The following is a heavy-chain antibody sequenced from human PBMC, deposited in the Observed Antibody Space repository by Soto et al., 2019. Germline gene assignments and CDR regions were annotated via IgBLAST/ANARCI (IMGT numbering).Heavy chain of an antibody. CDR3: AKDYSTRWPSYYFDY. Sequence: QVQLVESGGGVIQPGRSLRLSCAASGFTFSSYGMHWVRQAPGKGLEWVAVISYDGSNKYYADSVKGRFTISRDNSKNPLYLQMNSLRAEDTAVYYCAKDYSTRWPSYYFDYWGQGTLVTVSS. V-gene: IGHV3-30*18. D-gene: IGHD1-26*01. CDR1: GFTFSSYG. J-gene: IGHJ4*02. CDR2: ISYDGSNK.